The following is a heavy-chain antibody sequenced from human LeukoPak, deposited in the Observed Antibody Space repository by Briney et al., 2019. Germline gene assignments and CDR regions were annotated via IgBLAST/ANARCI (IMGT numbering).Heavy chain of an antibody. D-gene: IGHD3-10*01. V-gene: IGHV3-48*01. J-gene: IGHJ6*02. Sequence: GGSLRLSCAASGFTFSSYSMNWVRQAPGQGLEWVSYISSSSSTIYYADSVKGRFTISRDNAKNSLYLQINSLRAEDTAGYYCARDPYYYGSGSYYDYYYGMDVWGQGTTVTVSS. CDR1: GFTFSSYS. CDR3: ARDPYYYGSGSYYDYYYGMDV. CDR2: ISSSSSTI.